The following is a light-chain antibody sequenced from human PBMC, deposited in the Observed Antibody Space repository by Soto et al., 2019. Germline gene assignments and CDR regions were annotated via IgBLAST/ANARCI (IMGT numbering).Light chain of an antibody. CDR2: EVS. J-gene: IGLJ3*02. CDR1: SSDVGGYNY. CDR3: SSYVTSGTLV. V-gene: IGLV2-14*01. Sequence: QSALTQPPSASGSPGQSVAISCTGTSSDVGGYNYVSWYQQHPGKAPKLMIYEVSDRPSGVSDRFSGSKSGNTASLTISGLQAEDEADYYCSSYVTSGTLVFGGGTKLTVL.